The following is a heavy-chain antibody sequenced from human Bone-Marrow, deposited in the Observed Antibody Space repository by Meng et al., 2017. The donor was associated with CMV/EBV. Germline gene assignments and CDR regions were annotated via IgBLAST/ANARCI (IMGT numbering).Heavy chain of an antibody. CDR1: GGSISSNNW. V-gene: IGHV4-4*02. CDR3: AQHYDFWRGDYNH. CDR2: IYHSGSP. J-gene: IGHJ5*02. Sequence: AGYGGSISSNNWWSWVRQPPGKGLEWIGEIYHSGSPNTNPSLKSRVTISVDKSKNQFSLNLSSLTAADTAVYYCAQHYDFWRGDYNHWGQGTLVTVSS. D-gene: IGHD3-3*01.